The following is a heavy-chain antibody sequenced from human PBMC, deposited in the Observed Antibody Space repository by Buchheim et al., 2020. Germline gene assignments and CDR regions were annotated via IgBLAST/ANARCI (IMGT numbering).Heavy chain of an antibody. CDR1: GASISSRNW. Sequence: QVQLQESGPGLVKPSGTLSLTCSVSGASISSRNWWTWVRQSPGKGLEWIGEIYQSGTTNYNPSLKSRVTISVDTSKNQFSLKLSSVTAADTAVYYCARGPTNSGWYVHWGQGTL. CDR3: ARGPTNSGWYVH. CDR2: IYQSGTT. V-gene: IGHV4-4*02. J-gene: IGHJ4*02. D-gene: IGHD6-19*01.